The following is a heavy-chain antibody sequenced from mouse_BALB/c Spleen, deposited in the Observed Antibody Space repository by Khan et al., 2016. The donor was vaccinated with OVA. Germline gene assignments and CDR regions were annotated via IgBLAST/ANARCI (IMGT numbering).Heavy chain of an antibody. Sequence: VQLKQSGPELMKPGTSVKISCKASGYSFTTYYIHWVIQTHGKSLEWIGYIDPFSGGTTYNQKFKGKATLTVDKSSSTAYIHLSNLTSEDSAVYYCTRHGYVAWFTYWGQGTLVTVAA. D-gene: IGHD2-2*01. V-gene: IGHV1S135*01. CDR2: IDPFSGGT. CDR1: GYSFTTYY. CDR3: TRHGYVAWFTY. J-gene: IGHJ3*01.